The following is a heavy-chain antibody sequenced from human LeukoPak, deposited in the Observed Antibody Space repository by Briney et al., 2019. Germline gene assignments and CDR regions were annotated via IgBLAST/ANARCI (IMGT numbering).Heavy chain of an antibody. J-gene: IGHJ3*02. CDR1: GFTFDDYA. CDR2: ISGSGGST. D-gene: IGHD1-26*01. Sequence: PGRSPRLSCAASGFTFDDYAMPWVRQAPGKGLEWVSAISGSGGSTYYADSVKGRFTISRDNSKNTLYLQMNSLRAEDTAVYYCAKDGSYYPGFDAFDIWGQGTMVTVSS. CDR3: AKDGSYYPGFDAFDI. V-gene: IGHV3-23*01.